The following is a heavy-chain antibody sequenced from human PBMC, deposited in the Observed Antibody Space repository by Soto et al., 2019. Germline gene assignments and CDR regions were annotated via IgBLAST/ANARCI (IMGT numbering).Heavy chain of an antibody. CDR2: INAGNGNT. V-gene: IGHV1-3*01. J-gene: IGHJ6*02. CDR1: GYTFTSYA. D-gene: IGHD2-15*01. CDR3: ARVEVGRYYYGMDV. Sequence: QVQLVQSGAEVKKPGASVKVSCKASGYTFTSYAMHWVRQAPGQRLEWMGWINAGNGNTKYSQKFQGRDTITRDTSASTAYMELSSLRSEDTAVYYCARVEVGRYYYGMDVWGQGTTVTVSS.